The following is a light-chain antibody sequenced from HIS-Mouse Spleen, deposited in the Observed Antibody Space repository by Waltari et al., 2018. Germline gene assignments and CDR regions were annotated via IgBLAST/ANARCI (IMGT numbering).Light chain of an antibody. CDR3: YSTDSSGNHRV. CDR1: ALPKNS. J-gene: IGLJ2*01. V-gene: IGLV3-10*01. CDR2: EDS. Sequence: SYELPQPPPVSVSPRQTARITCSGDALPKNSSYWYLQKSGQAPVLVIYEDSKRPSGIPERFSGSSSGTMATLTISGAQVEDEADYYCYSTDSSGNHRVFGGGTKLTVL.